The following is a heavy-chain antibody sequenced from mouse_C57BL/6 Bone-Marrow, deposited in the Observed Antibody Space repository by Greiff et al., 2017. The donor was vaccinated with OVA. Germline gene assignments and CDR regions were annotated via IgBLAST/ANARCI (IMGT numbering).Heavy chain of an antibody. Sequence: QVQLKESGAELVRPGASVTLSCKASGYTFTDYEMHWVKQTPVHGLEWIGAIDPETGGTAYNQKFKGKAILTADKSSSTAYMELRSLTSEDSAVYYCTRGNSYYGYDRGFDYWGQGTTLTVSS. J-gene: IGHJ2*01. CDR1: GYTFTDYE. CDR2: IDPETGGT. D-gene: IGHD2-2*01. CDR3: TRGNSYYGYDRGFDY. V-gene: IGHV1-15*01.